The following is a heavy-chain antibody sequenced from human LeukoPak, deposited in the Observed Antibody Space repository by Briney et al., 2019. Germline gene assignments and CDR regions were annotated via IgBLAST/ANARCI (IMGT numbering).Heavy chain of an antibody. CDR1: GFTFGDYA. D-gene: IGHD3-3*01. CDR3: TRAYLLYYDFWSGYSDYYYMDV. Sequence: PGGSLRLSCTASGFTFGDYAMSWLRPAPGKGLEWVGFIRSKAYGRPTEYAASVKGRFTISRDDSKSIAYLQMNSLKTEDTAVYYCTRAYLLYYDFWSGYSDYYYMDVWGKGTTVTVSS. J-gene: IGHJ6*03. V-gene: IGHV3-49*03. CDR2: IRSKAYGRPT.